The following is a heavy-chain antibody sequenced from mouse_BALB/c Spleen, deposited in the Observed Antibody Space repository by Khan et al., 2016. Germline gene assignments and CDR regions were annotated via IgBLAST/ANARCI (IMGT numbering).Heavy chain of an antibody. V-gene: IGHV9-3-1*01. D-gene: IGHD1-1*01. CDR2: INTYTGEP. CDR3: ARDGKRPFAY. J-gene: IGHJ3*01. Sequence: IQLVPSGPAFQPPSETVKISCKASGYTFTNYGMNWVKQAPGKGLKWMAWINTYTGEPTYADDFKGRFAFSLETSASTAYLQINNLKNEDTATYFCARDGKRPFAYWGQGTLVTVSA. CDR1: GYTFTNYG.